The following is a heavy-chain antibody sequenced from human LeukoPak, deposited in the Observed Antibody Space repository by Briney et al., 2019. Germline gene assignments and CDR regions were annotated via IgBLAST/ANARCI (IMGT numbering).Heavy chain of an antibody. CDR1: GYTFTGYG. CDR3: ARERVAARPGYMDV. J-gene: IGHJ6*03. CDR2: IIPIFGTA. V-gene: IGHV1-69*05. D-gene: IGHD6-6*01. Sequence: SVKVSCKASGYTFTGYGISWVRQAPGQGLEWMGGIIPIFGTANYAQKFQGRVTITTDESTSTAYMELSSLRSEDTAVYYCARERVAARPGYMDVWGKGTTVTVSS.